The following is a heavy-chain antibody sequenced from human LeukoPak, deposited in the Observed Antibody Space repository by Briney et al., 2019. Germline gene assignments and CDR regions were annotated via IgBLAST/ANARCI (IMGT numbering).Heavy chain of an antibody. D-gene: IGHD6-13*01. Sequence: PSETLSLTCTVSGGSISSYYWSWIRQPAGKGLEWIGRIYTSGSTNYNPSLKSRVTMSVDTSKNQFSLKLSSVTAADTAVYYCASGDVKYSSSPRGYHYYYGMDVWGQGTTVTVSS. J-gene: IGHJ6*02. CDR3: ASGDVKYSSSPRGYHYYYGMDV. CDR1: GGSISSYY. CDR2: IYTSGST. V-gene: IGHV4-4*07.